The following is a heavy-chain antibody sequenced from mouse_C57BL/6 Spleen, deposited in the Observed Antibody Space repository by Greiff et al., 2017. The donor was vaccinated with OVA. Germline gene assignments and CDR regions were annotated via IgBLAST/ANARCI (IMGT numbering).Heavy chain of an antibody. D-gene: IGHD2-13*01. CDR1: GYTFTDYE. CDR2: IDPETGGT. CDR3: TRGDYGDFWYFDV. Sequence: QVQLQQSGAELVRPGASVTLSCKASGYTFTDYEMHWVKQTPVHGLEWIGAIDPETGGTAYNQKFKGKAILTADKSSSTAYMELRSLTSEDSAVYYCTRGDYGDFWYFDVWGTGTTDTVSS. J-gene: IGHJ1*03. V-gene: IGHV1-15*01.